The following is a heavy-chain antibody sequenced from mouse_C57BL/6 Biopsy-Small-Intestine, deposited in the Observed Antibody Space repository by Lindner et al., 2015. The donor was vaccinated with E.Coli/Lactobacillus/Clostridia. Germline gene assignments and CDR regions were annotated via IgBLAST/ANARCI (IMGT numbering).Heavy chain of an antibody. J-gene: IGHJ3*01. Sequence: VQLQESGPELVKPGASVKISCEASGYAFSSSWMNWVKQRPGKGLEWIGRIYPGDGYTNYNGKFKGKATLTADKSSSTAYMQLSSLTSEDSAVYFCARFHYDYDGGFAYWGQGTLVTVSA. D-gene: IGHD2-4*01. V-gene: IGHV1-82*01. CDR2: IYPGDGYT. CDR1: GYAFSSSW. CDR3: ARFHYDYDGGFAY.